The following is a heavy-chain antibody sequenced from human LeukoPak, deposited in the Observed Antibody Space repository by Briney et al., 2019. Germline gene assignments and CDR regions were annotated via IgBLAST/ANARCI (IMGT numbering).Heavy chain of an antibody. CDR1: GFTFDDYS. CDR2: INWNGGST. V-gene: IGHV3-20*04. J-gene: IGHJ4*02. D-gene: IGHD3-10*01. Sequence: PGGSLRLSCAASGFTFDDYSMSWVRQAPGKGLEWVSGINWNGGSTGYADSAKGRFTISRDNAKNSLYLQMNSLRAEDTALYYCARPMAMVRGFDYWGQGTLVTVSS. CDR3: ARPMAMVRGFDY.